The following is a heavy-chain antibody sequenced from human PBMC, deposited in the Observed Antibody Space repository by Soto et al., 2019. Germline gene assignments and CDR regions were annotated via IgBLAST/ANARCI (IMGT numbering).Heavy chain of an antibody. CDR2: INHSGST. J-gene: IGHJ6*02. Sequence: SETLSLTCAVYGGSFSGYYWSWIRQPPGKGLEWIGEINHSGSTNYNPSLKSRVTISVDTSKNQFSLKLSSVTAADTAVYYCASGYGGIYYYYGMDVWGQGTTVTV. CDR3: ASGYGGIYYYYGMDV. V-gene: IGHV4-34*01. D-gene: IGHD3-16*01. CDR1: GGSFSGYY.